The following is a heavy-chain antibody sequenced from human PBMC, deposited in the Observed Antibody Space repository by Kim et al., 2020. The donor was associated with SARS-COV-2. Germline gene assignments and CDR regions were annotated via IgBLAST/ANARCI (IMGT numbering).Heavy chain of an antibody. Sequence: SETLSLTCTVSGGSISSSSYYWGWIRQPPGKGLEWIGSIYYSGSTYYNPSLKSRVTISVDTSKNQFSLKLSSVTAADTAVYYCARHQINGWWPFDYWGQGTLVTVSS. J-gene: IGHJ4*02. CDR3: ARHQINGWWPFDY. CDR2: IYYSGST. V-gene: IGHV4-39*01. CDR1: GGSISSSSYY. D-gene: IGHD6-19*01.